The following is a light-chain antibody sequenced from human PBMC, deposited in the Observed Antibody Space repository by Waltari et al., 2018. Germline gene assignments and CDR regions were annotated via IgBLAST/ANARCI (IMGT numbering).Light chain of an antibody. CDR2: RDN. CDR3: QVRDSNTAV. Sequence: SYELTQPLSVSVAPGQTATITFGGNNIGGKSVHWYQQKPGQAPVLVIYRDNNRPSGIPDRFSGSNSGNTATLTINGAQVGDEADYYCQVRDSNTAVFGGGTHLTVL. J-gene: IGLJ7*01. CDR1: NIGGKS. V-gene: IGLV3-9*01.